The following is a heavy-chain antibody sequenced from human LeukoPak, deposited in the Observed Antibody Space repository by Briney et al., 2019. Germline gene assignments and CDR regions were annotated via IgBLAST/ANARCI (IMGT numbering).Heavy chain of an antibody. CDR3: AKDMVRGVIPHDAFDI. D-gene: IGHD3-10*01. Sequence: GGSLRLSCAASGFTFSSYAMSWVRQAPGKGLEWVSAISGSGGSTYYADSVKGRFTISRDNSKSTLYLQMNSLRAEDTAVYYCAKDMVRGVIPHDAFDIWGQGTMVTVSS. V-gene: IGHV3-23*01. CDR1: GFTFSSYA. CDR2: ISGSGGST. J-gene: IGHJ3*02.